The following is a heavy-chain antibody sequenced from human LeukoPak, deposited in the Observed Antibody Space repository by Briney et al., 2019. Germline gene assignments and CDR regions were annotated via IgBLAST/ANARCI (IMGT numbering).Heavy chain of an antibody. CDR1: GGSISSSSYY. V-gene: IGHV4-39*07. CDR3: ARDRVYNSNDGGYYDYGMDV. CDR2: IFFIVST. Sequence: PSEGLSLTCTVSGGSISSSSYYSAWVRQSPGKGLEWIGVIFFIVSTSTNPSLKSRVTIAVDTSKNQFSLKLSSVTAADTAVYYCARDRVYNSNDGGYYDYGMDVWGEGTTVTLSA. J-gene: IGHJ6*04. D-gene: IGHD1-20*01.